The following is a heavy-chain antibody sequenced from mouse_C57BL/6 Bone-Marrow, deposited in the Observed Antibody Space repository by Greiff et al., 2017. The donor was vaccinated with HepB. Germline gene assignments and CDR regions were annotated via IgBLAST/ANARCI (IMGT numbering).Heavy chain of an antibody. V-gene: IGHV1-85*01. CDR1: GYTFTSYD. Sequence: QVQLKESGPELVKPGASVKLSCKASGYTFTSYDINWVKQRPGQGLEWIGWIYPRDGSTKYNEKFKGKATLTVDTSSSTAYMELHSLTSEDSAVYFCAAHAPDYWGQGTTLTVSS. D-gene: IGHD1-3*01. J-gene: IGHJ2*01. CDR2: IYPRDGST. CDR3: AAHAPDY.